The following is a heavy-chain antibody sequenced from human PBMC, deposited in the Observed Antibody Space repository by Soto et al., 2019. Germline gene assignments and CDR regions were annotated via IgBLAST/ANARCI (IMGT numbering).Heavy chain of an antibody. Sequence: SQTLSRTCAISGDSVSTNSATWEWIRQCPSRGLEWLGRTYYRSKWYNDYAVSVKGRITINPDTSNNQLSLQLNSVTPDDTAVYYCARLIGNSWLDSWGQGTLVTVSS. CDR1: GDSVSTNSAT. CDR2: TYYRSKWYN. J-gene: IGHJ5*01. V-gene: IGHV6-1*01. CDR3: ARLIGNSWLDS. D-gene: IGHD2-8*01.